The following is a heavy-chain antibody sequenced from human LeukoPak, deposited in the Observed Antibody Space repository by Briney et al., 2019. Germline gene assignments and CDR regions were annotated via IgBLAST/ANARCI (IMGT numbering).Heavy chain of an antibody. CDR1: GGSISSYY. CDR2: IYYSGST. V-gene: IGHV4-59*01. CDR3: ARDVVVPAAPFARYFDL. D-gene: IGHD2-2*01. Sequence: SETLSLTCTVSGGSISSYYWSWIRQPPGKGLEWIGYIYYSGSTNYNPSLKSRVTISVDTSKNQFSLKLSSVTAADTAVYYCARDVVVPAAPFARYFDLWGRGTLVTVSS. J-gene: IGHJ2*01.